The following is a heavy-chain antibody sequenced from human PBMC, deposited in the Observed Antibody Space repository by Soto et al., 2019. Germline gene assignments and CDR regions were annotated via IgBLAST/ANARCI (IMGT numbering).Heavy chain of an antibody. J-gene: IGHJ4*02. Sequence: EVLLVESGGGLVQPGGSLTLFCAASRFSIGGYWMNWVRQAPGKGLEWVANIKGDGSERYYVDSVEGRFTISRDNTKNSLDLQMNSLRVEDTAVYYCAAGFPPDFWGRGTLVTVSS. D-gene: IGHD3-3*01. CDR3: AAGFPPDF. CDR2: IKGDGSER. CDR1: RFSIGGYW. V-gene: IGHV3-7*01.